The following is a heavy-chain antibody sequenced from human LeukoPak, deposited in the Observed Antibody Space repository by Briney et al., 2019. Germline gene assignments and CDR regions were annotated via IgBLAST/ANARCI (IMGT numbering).Heavy chain of an antibody. Sequence: SETLSLTCTVSGGSISSGDYYWSWIRQPAGKGLEWIGRIYTSGSTNYNPSLKSRVTISVDTSKNQFSLKLSSVTAADTAVYYCARSIEVPEGLIMVREVWDFDYWGQGTLVTVSS. V-gene: IGHV4-61*02. D-gene: IGHD3-10*01. CDR3: ARSIEVPEGLIMVREVWDFDY. CDR1: GGSISSGDYY. J-gene: IGHJ4*02. CDR2: IYTSGST.